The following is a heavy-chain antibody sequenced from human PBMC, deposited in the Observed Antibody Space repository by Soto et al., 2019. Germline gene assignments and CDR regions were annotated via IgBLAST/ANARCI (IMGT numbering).Heavy chain of an antibody. J-gene: IGHJ4*02. V-gene: IGHV1-69*17. CDR1: GGTFSSYT. CDR3: ARGYYSGSNPSSFDY. D-gene: IGHD1-26*01. Sequence: QLQLVQSGAEVREPGSSVKVSCKASGGTFSSYTVIWVRQAPGQGLEWMGGITPTLNIAKYAEKFQGRVTITAAQSTSPVNMHLSSLTSEDTAVYFCARGYYSGSNPSSFDYWGQGTLVAVSS. CDR2: ITPTLNIA.